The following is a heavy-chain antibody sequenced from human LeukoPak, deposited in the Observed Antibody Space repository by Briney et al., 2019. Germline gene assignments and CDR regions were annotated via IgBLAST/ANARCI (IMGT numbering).Heavy chain of an antibody. D-gene: IGHD3-10*01. Sequence: GGSLRLSCAASGFTFSDYYMSWIRQAPGKGLEWVSYISSSGSTIYYADSVKGRFTISRDNAKNSLYLQMNSLRAEDTAVYYCARARGLLLWFGESDYYFDYRGQGTLVTVSS. CDR3: ARARGLLLWFGESDYYFDY. CDR1: GFTFSDYY. CDR2: ISSSGSTI. J-gene: IGHJ4*02. V-gene: IGHV3-11*04.